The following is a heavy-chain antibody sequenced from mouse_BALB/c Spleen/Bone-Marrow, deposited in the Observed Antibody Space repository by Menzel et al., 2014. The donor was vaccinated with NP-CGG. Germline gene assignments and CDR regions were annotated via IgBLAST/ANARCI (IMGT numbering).Heavy chain of an antibody. D-gene: IGHD2-10*02. J-gene: IGHJ3*01. CDR2: SRNKAKYYTT. CDR3: ARDVGYGNYFVY. Sequence: EVKLVESGGGMVQPGDSLRLSCATSGFTFSDFYMEWVRQPPGKRLEWIAASRNKAKYYTTEYSASVKGRFIVSRDTSQSVLYLQMNALRAEDTAICYCARDVGYGNYFVYWGQGTLVTVSA. V-gene: IGHV7-1*02. CDR1: GFTFSDFY.